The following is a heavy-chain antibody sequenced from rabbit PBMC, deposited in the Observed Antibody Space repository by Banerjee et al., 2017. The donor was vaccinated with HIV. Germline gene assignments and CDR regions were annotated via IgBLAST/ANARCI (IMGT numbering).Heavy chain of an antibody. CDR1: GFSFSSYYY. CDR3: ARGGYVANSYYYGMDL. V-gene: IGHV1S40*01. D-gene: IGHD8-1*01. CDR2: IYTGDGTT. J-gene: IGHJ6*01. Sequence: QSLEESGGDLVKPGASLTLTRTASGFSFSSYYYMCWVRQAPGKGLEWIACIYTGDGTTYYASWAKGRFTISKTSSTTVTLQMTSLTAADTATYFCARGGYVANSYYYGMDLWGQGTLVTVS.